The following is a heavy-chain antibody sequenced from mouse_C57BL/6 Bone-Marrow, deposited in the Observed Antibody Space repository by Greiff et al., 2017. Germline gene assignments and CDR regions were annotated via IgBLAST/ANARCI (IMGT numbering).Heavy chain of an antibody. J-gene: IGHJ4*01. Sequence: QVQLQQPGAELVKPGASVKLSCKASGYTFTSYWMHWVKQRPGQGLEWIGMIHPNSGSTNYNEKFKSKATLTVDKSSSTAYMQLSSLTSEDSAVYYCERARGCYYAMDYWGQGTSVTVSS. CDR1: GYTFTSYW. CDR2: IHPNSGST. V-gene: IGHV1-64*01. CDR3: ERARGCYYAMDY.